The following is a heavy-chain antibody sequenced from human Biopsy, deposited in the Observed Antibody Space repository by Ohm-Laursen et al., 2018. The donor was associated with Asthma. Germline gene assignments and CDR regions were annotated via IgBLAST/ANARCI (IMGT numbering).Heavy chain of an antibody. CDR1: GGTFSRYA. D-gene: IGHD4-17*01. J-gene: IGHJ6*02. CDR3: AREVSTVDYGYFFLAMDG. V-gene: IGHV1-69*01. Sequence: SSVKVSCKASGGTFSRYAISWVRQAPGQGLEWMGGIIPVFGTSNYAQKFQGRVTFTADGSTSSAYMELSSLTSEDSAVYYCAREVSTVDYGYFFLAMDGWGQGTTVTLSS. CDR2: IIPVFGTS.